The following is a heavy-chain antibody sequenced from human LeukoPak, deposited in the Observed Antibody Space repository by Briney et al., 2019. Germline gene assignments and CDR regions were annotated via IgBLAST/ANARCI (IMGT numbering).Heavy chain of an antibody. V-gene: IGHV4-38-2*02. CDR1: GYSFTSDYY. J-gene: IGHJ4*02. D-gene: IGHD5-18*01. CDR2: IHHSGST. CDR3: ASEIVDTAMVTPYFDQ. Sequence: PSETLSLTCTVSGYSFTSDYYWGWIRQPPGKGLEWIGSIHHSGSTYYNLSLKSRVTISVETSKNQFSLKMTSVTAADMAVYYCASEIVDTAMVTPYFDQWGQGTLVTVSS.